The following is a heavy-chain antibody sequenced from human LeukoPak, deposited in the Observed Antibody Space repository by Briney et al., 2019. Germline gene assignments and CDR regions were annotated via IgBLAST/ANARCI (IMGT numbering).Heavy chain of an antibody. V-gene: IGHV1-69*13. D-gene: IGHD6-13*01. CDR1: GGTFSSYA. Sequence: SVKVSCKASGGTFSSYAISWVRQAPGQGLEWMGGIIPIFGTANYAQKFQGRVTITADESTSTAYMELSSLRSEDTAVYYCARDGSSWYGMDVWGQGTTVTVSS. CDR2: IIPIFGTA. CDR3: ARDGSSWYGMDV. J-gene: IGHJ6*02.